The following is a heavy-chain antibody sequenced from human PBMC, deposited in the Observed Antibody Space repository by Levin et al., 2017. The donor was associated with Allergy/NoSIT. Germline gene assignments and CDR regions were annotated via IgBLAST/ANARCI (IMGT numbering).Heavy chain of an antibody. J-gene: IGHJ5*02. CDR3: ARGVLDYYGSGPGGA. D-gene: IGHD3-10*01. CDR2: INPSGGST. CDR1: GYTFTSYY. V-gene: IGHV1-46*01. Sequence: ASVKVSCKASGYTFTSYYMYWVRQAPGQGLEWMGIINPSGGSTSYAQKFQGRVTMTRDTSTSTVYMELSSLRSEDTAVYYCARGVLDYYGSGPGGAWGQGTLVTVSS.